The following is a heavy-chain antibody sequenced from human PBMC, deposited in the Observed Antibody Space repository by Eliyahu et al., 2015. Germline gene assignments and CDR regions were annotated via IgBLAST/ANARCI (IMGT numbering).Heavy chain of an antibody. CDR3: ARDGAVDTAMDPGTHGMDV. Sequence: EVQLVESGGGLVQPGGSLRLSCAASGFTFSSYSMNWVRQAPGKGLEWVSYISSSSSTKYYADSVKGRFTISRDNAKNSLYLQMNSLRDEDTAVYYCARDGAVDTAMDPGTHGMDVWGQGTTVTVSS. CDR1: GFTFSSYS. D-gene: IGHD5-18*01. J-gene: IGHJ6*02. V-gene: IGHV3-48*02. CDR2: ISSSSSTK.